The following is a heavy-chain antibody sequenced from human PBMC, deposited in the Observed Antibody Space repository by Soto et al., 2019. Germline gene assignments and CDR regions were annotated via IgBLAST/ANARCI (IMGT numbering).Heavy chain of an antibody. CDR1: GGSISSYY. CDR3: ASEKVVAAKGAFDY. J-gene: IGHJ4*02. V-gene: IGHV4-59*01. Sequence: SETLSLTCTVSGGSISSYYWSWIRQPPGKGLEWIGYIYYSGSTNYNPSLKSRVTISVDTSKNQFSLKLSSVTAADTAVYYCASEKVVAAKGAFDYWGQGTLVTVSS. CDR2: IYYSGST. D-gene: IGHD2-15*01.